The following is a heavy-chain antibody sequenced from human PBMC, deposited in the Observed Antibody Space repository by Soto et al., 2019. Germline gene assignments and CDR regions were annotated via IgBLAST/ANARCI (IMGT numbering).Heavy chain of an antibody. V-gene: IGHV3-48*02. D-gene: IGHD1-1*01. CDR1: GFTFSSYS. CDR3: ARDLVVSNWNFDY. J-gene: IGHJ4*02. Sequence: EVQLVESGGGLVQPGGSLRLSCAASGFTFSSYSMNWVRQAPGKGLEWVSYISSSSSTIYYADSVKGRFTISRDNAKNSIDLAMKSLRDEDTGVYYCARDLVVSNWNFDYWGQGTLVTVSS. CDR2: ISSSSSTI.